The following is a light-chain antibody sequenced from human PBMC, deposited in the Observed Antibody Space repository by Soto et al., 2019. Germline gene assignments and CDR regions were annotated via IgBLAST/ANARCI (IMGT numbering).Light chain of an antibody. J-gene: IGKJ1*01. V-gene: IGKV3-15*01. CDR2: GAS. CDR1: QSVSSN. CDR3: QQYNNWPRT. Sequence: EIVMTQSPAPLSVSPGERATLSCMASQSVSSNLAWYQQKAGQAPRLIIYGASTRATGIPARFSGSGSGTECTLTISSLQSEDFAVYYCQQYNNWPRTLGQGTKVDI.